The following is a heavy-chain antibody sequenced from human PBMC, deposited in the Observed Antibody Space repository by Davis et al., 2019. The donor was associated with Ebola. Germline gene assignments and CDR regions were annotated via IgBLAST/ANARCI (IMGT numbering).Heavy chain of an antibody. CDR3: ARVRSNYVLCMDY. CDR1: GGPVGSDY. Sequence: SETLSLTCSVSGGPVGSDYWSWIRQSPGKGLVWIAFISNGGRTIYNPSLRGRVTISVDTSKNQFSLKLSSVTAADTAVYYCARVRSNYVLCMDYWGQGTLVTVSS. V-gene: IGHV4-59*02. CDR2: ISNGGRT. D-gene: IGHD4-11*01. J-gene: IGHJ4*02.